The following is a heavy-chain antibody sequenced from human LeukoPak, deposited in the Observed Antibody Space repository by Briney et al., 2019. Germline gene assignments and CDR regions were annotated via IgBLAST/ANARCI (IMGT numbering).Heavy chain of an antibody. CDR2: ITGDGSGA. D-gene: IGHD1-1*01. CDR1: GFTVSDHW. CDR3: GRFAVTTAGDY. J-gene: IGHJ4*02. V-gene: IGHV3-74*01. Sequence: GGSLRLSCAASGFTVSDHWMRWVRQSPGKGLVWVSRITGDGSGANYADSVKGRFTISRDNAKNTLYLQMNSLRAEDTAVYYCGRFAVTTAGDYWGQGTLVTVSS.